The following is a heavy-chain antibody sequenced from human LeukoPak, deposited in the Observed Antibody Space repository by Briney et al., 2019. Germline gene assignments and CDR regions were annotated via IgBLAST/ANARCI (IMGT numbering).Heavy chain of an antibody. D-gene: IGHD5-12*01. J-gene: IGHJ4*02. Sequence: KPSETLSLPCTVSGGSISSYYWSWLRQPPGKGLEWIGYIYYSGSTNYNPSLKSRVTISVDTSKNQFSLKLSSVTAADTAVYYCAAGSYSGYDLWPRFDYWGQGTLGTVS. CDR1: GGSISSYY. CDR3: AAGSYSGYDLWPRFDY. CDR2: IYYSGST. V-gene: IGHV4-59*08.